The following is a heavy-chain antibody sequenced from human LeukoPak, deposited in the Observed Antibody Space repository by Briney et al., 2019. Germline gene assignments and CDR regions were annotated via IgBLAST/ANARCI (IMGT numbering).Heavy chain of an antibody. Sequence: GGSLRLSCAASGFTFSSYSMNWVRQAPGKGLEWVPSISSSSSYIYYADSVKGRFTISRDNAKNSLYLQMNSLRAEDTAVYYCAKFDPDYYDSSGQTLDYWGQGTLVTVSS. CDR3: AKFDPDYYDSSGQTLDY. CDR2: ISSSSSYI. CDR1: GFTFSSYS. D-gene: IGHD3-22*01. V-gene: IGHV3-21*01. J-gene: IGHJ4*02.